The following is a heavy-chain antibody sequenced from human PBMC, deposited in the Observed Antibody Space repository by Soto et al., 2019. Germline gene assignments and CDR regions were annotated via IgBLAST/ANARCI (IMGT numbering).Heavy chain of an antibody. J-gene: IGHJ6*04. CDR3: AGDSGVWRDYSAYGMDR. V-gene: IGHV4-4*07. D-gene: IGHD3-3*01. Sequence: SETLSLTCTVSGGSISGYYWSWIRQPAGKGLEWLGRIYSSGSTTYNPSLKSRVTMSVDTSKNHLSLTLRSVTAADTAVYYCAGDSGVWRDYSAYGMDRWGKVTTVTVSS. CDR1: GGSISGYY. CDR2: IYSSGST.